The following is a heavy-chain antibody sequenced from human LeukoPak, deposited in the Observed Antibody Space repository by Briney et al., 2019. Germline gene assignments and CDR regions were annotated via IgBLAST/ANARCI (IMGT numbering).Heavy chain of an antibody. CDR1: GFTFSSYG. CDR3: AKVTYRSGGSCYEPDYFDY. D-gene: IGHD2-15*01. J-gene: IGHJ4*02. Sequence: PGGSLRLSCAASGFTFSSYGMSWVRQAPGKGLEWVSAISGSGGSTYYADSVKGRFTISRDNSKNTLYLQMNSLRAEDTAVYYCAKVTYRSGGSCYEPDYFDYWGQGTLVTVSS. V-gene: IGHV3-23*01. CDR2: ISGSGGST.